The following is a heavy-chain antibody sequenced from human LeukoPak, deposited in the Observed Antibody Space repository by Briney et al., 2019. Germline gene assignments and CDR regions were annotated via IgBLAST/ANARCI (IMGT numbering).Heavy chain of an antibody. D-gene: IGHD1-26*01. CDR3: ARESYSGSHSWFDP. CDR2: IYSGGTT. Sequence: PGGSLRLSCAASGFTVSTNYMTWIRQAPGKGLEWVSVIYSGGTTFYADSVQGRFTISRDTSKNTVFLQMNSLRAEDTAVYYCARESYSGSHSWFDPWGQGTLVTVSS. V-gene: IGHV3-66*01. J-gene: IGHJ5*02. CDR1: GFTVSTNY.